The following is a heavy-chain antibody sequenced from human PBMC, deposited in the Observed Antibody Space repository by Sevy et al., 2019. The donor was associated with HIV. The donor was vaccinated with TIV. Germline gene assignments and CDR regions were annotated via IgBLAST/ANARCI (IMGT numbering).Heavy chain of an antibody. V-gene: IGHV3-23*01. J-gene: IGHJ4*01. Sequence: GGSLRLSCTASGFSFSNYVMAWVRQAPGKGLEWVSSVSPTSLSTYYAESVKGRFTISRDNSKNTLYLQMNSLRAEDTAIYYCAKLHSRMIPGKCALDYWGRGTLVTVSS. CDR3: AKLHSRMIPGKCALDY. CDR1: GFSFSNYV. CDR2: VSPTSLST. D-gene: IGHD3-16*01.